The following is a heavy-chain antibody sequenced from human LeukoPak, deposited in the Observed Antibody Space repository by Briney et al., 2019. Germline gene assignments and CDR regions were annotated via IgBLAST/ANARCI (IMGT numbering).Heavy chain of an antibody. Sequence: TSETLSLTCAVYGGSFSGYYWSWIRQPPGKGLEWIGEINHSGSTNYNPSLKSRVTISVDTSKNQFSLKLSSVTAADTAVYYCARGVPYYYDSSGYYSGRYYYCMDVWGKGTTVTVSS. CDR3: ARGVPYYYDSSGYYSGRYYYCMDV. CDR2: INHSGST. V-gene: IGHV4-34*01. J-gene: IGHJ6*03. CDR1: GGSFSGYY. D-gene: IGHD3-22*01.